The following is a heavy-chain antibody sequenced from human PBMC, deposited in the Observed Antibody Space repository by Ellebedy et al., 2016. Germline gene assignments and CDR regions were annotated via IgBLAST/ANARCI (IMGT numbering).Heavy chain of an antibody. D-gene: IGHD3-22*01. CDR1: GFTFSSYA. J-gene: IGHJ3*02. CDR3: AKDWRNYDSGGYYNDAFDI. V-gene: IGHV3-23*01. Sequence: GGSLRLXCAASGFTFSSYAMSWVRQAPGKGLEWVSGISDTGGNTYYAYYADSVKGRFTISRDNSKNTLYLQMNSLRAEDTAVYYCAKDWRNYDSGGYYNDAFDIWGQGTMVTVSS. CDR2: ISDTGGNTYYA.